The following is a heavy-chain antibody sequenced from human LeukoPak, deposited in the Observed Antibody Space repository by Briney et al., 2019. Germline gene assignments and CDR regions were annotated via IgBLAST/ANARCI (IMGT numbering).Heavy chain of an antibody. D-gene: IGHD6-13*01. Sequence: SETLSLTCAVYGGSFSGYYWSWVRQPPGKGLEWIGEINHSGSTNYNPSLKSRVTISVDTSKNQFSLKLSSVTAADTAVYYCARVLAAADHWGQGTLVTVSS. CDR2: INHSGST. J-gene: IGHJ4*02. V-gene: IGHV4-34*01. CDR1: GGSFSGYY. CDR3: ARVLAAADH.